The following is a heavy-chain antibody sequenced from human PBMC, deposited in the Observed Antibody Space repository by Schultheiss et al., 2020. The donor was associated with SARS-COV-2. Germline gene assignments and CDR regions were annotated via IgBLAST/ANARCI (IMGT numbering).Heavy chain of an antibody. CDR1: GGSISSYY. D-gene: IGHD1-26*01. J-gene: IGHJ4*02. Sequence: SETLSLTCTVSGGSISSYYWSWIRQPPGKGLEWIGEINHSGSTNYNPSLKSRVTISVDTSKNQFSLKLSSVTAADTAVYYCARGSPPLSSGSYFSYWGQGTLVTVSS. V-gene: IGHV4-34*01. CDR3: ARGSPPLSSGSYFSY. CDR2: INHSGST.